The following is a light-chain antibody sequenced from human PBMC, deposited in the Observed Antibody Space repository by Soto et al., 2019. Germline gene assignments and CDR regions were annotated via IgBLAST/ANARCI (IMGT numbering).Light chain of an antibody. J-gene: IGKJ1*01. CDR3: QQYHSYPRT. V-gene: IGKV1-8*01. CDR2: VAS. CDR1: QDISSY. Sequence: AIRMTQSPSSLSASTGDRVTITCRASQDISSYLAWYRQKPGKAPKLLIYVASTLQSGVPSRFSGSGSGTDFTLTISSLQSEDFAMYYCQQYHSYPRTFGQGTKVEIK.